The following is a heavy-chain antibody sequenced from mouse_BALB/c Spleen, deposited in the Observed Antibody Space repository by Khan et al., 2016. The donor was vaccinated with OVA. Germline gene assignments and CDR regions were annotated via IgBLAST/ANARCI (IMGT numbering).Heavy chain of an antibody. CDR1: GYTFTSYV. V-gene: IGHV1S136*01. CDR3: APVGKYYASFAY. J-gene: IGHJ3*01. Sequence: EVKLMESGPELVKPGASVKMSCKASGYTFTSYVMHWVKQKPGLGLEWIGYIYPFNDDTKYNEKFKGKATLTSDKSSSKAYMELSSLTSEASAVYYSAPVGKYYASFAYWGQGTLVTVSA. D-gene: IGHD2-1*01. CDR2: IYPFNDDT.